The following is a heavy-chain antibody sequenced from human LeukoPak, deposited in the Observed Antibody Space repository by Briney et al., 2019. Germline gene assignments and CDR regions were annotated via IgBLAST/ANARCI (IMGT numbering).Heavy chain of an antibody. CDR2: ITWNGRST. CDR1: GFTFEDYT. V-gene: IGHV3-43*01. Sequence: PGGSLRPSCAASGFTFEDYTMHWVRQAPGKGLEWVSVITWNGRSTTYADSVKGRFTISRDNDINSLYLQMNSLTKEDTGFYYCVKDIGTVVGTVFHAWGQGTMASVSS. CDR3: VKDIGTVVGTVFHA. J-gene: IGHJ5*02. D-gene: IGHD3-3*01.